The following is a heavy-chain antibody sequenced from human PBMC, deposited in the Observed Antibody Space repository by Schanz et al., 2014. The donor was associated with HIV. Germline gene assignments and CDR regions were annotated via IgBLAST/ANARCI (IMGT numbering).Heavy chain of an antibody. J-gene: IGHJ4*02. D-gene: IGHD6-13*01. Sequence: QVHLVESGGGVVQPGRSLRLSCAASGFTFSSHGMHWVRQAPGKGLEWVAFISYDGRKYYADSVKGRFTISRDNSKNTLYLQMNSLRAEDTAVYYCARGVAAGVDYWGQGTMVTVSS. CDR2: ISYDGRK. V-gene: IGHV3-30*03. CDR3: ARGVAAGVDY. CDR1: GFTFSSHG.